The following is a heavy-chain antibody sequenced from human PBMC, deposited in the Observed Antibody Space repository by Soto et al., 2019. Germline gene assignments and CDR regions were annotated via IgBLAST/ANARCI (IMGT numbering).Heavy chain of an antibody. D-gene: IGHD6-25*01. Sequence: EVQLVESGGGLVQPGGSLRLSCAASGFTFSNYSMNRVRQAPGKGLEWVSYIRSSNSIIYYADSVKGRFSISRDNAKNSLYLQMNSLRDEDTAVYYCARSRGGPFDYWGQGTLVTVSS. J-gene: IGHJ4*02. CDR3: ARSRGGPFDY. V-gene: IGHV3-48*02. CDR1: GFTFSNYS. CDR2: IRSSNSII.